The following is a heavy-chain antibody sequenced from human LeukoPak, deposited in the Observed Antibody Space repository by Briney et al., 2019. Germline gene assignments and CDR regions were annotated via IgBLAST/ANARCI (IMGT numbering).Heavy chain of an antibody. V-gene: IGHV3-23*01. Sequence: GGSLRLSCVASGFTFNSYVMSWVRQAPGKGLEWVSAISGSGGSTYYADSVKGRFTISRDNSNNTLYVQMNSLRAEDTAVYYCARDGNVDTAMVEYYYGMDVWGQGTTVTVSS. J-gene: IGHJ6*02. CDR1: GFTFNSYV. CDR2: ISGSGGST. D-gene: IGHD5-18*01. CDR3: ARDGNVDTAMVEYYYGMDV.